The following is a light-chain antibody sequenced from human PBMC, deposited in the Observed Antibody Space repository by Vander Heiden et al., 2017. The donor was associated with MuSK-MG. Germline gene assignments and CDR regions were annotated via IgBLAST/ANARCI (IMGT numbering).Light chain of an antibody. J-gene: IGKJ1*01. CDR2: TAS. CDR3: QQSVTVRWT. V-gene: IGKV1-39*01. Sequence: DIQMTQSPSSLSASVGDRVTISCRASESISNHLNWYQQKPGKAPKVLIYTASRRQSGVPSRFSGSGSETDFTLTISSLQPDDFATYYCQQSVTVRWTFGQGTRVEFK. CDR1: ESISNH.